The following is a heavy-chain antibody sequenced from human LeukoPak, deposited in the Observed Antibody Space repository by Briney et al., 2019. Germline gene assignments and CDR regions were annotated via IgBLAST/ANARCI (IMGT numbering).Heavy chain of an antibody. CDR1: GGSISSYY. V-gene: IGHV4-59*01. CDR2: IYYSGRT. J-gene: IGHJ5*02. Sequence: PSETLSLTCTVSGGSISSYYWSWIRQPPGKGLEWIGYIYYSGRTNYNPSLKSRVTISVDTSKNQFSLKLSSVTAADTAVYYCASVAAKEDRWFDPWGQGTLVTVSS. D-gene: IGHD2-15*01. CDR3: ASVAAKEDRWFDP.